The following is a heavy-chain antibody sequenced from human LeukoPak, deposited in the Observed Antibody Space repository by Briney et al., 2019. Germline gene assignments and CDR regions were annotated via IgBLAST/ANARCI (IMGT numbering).Heavy chain of an antibody. CDR1: GGSFSDNA. V-gene: IGHV1-2*02. CDR2: INPNSGGT. J-gene: IGHJ5*02. CDR3: ARDSPPGGELLDWFDP. Sequence: ASVKVSCKASGGSFSDNAINWVRQAPGQGLEWMGWINPNSGGTNYAQKFQGRVTMTRDTSISTAYMELSRLRSDDTAVYYCARDSPPGGELLDWFDPWGQGTLVTVSS. D-gene: IGHD1-26*01.